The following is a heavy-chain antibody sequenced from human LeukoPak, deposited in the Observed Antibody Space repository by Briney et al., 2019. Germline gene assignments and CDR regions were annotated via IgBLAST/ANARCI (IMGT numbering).Heavy chain of an antibody. D-gene: IGHD6-19*01. V-gene: IGHV3-74*01. J-gene: IGHJ5*02. CDR1: GFTFSSFW. CDR3: ARERTSGWDAFDT. Sequence: TGGSLRLSCAASGFTFSSFWMHWVRQAPGKGLVWVSRINSVGSSTSYADSVKGRSTISRDNAKNTLYLQMNSLRAEDTAVYYCARERTSGWDAFDTWGQGTLVTVSS. CDR2: INSVGSST.